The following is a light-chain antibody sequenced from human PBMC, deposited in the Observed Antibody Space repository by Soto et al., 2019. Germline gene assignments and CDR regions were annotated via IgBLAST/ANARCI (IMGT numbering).Light chain of an antibody. CDR3: HHYGPSPPHT. CDR1: RSFSSSY. CDR2: AAS. Sequence: EIVLTQSPGTLSLSPGESTTLSCRASRSFSSSYLAWYQQKPGQAPRLHIYAASSRATGIPDRFRGSGSATDFTLTISRLEPEDSAVYFCHHYGPSPPHTFGQGTKVEIK. V-gene: IGKV3-20*01. J-gene: IGKJ2*01.